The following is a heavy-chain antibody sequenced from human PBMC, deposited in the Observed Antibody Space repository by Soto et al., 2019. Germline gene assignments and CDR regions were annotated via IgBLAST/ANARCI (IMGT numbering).Heavy chain of an antibody. CDR3: ARVAPGYSSGWLVPDLDY. CDR1: GFTFSSYG. CDR2: IWYDGSNK. D-gene: IGHD6-19*01. V-gene: IGHV3-33*01. J-gene: IGHJ4*02. Sequence: QVQLVESGGGVVQPGRSLRLSCAASGFTFSSYGMHWVRQAPGKGLEWVAVIWYDGSNKYYADSVKGRFTISRDNSKNTLYLQMNSLRAEDTAVYYCARVAPGYSSGWLVPDLDYWGQGTLVTVSS.